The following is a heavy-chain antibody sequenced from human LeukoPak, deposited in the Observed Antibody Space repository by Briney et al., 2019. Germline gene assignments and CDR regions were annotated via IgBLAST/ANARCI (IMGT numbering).Heavy chain of an antibody. CDR1: GFTFSSYA. CDR2: ISGSGGST. V-gene: IGHV3-23*01. CDR3: ARGTDGIAAAGTVDY. D-gene: IGHD6-13*01. Sequence: GGSLRLSCAASGFTFSSYAMSWVRQAPGKGLEWVSAISGSGGSTYYADSVKGRFTISRDNSKNTLYLQMNSLRAEDTAVYYCARGTDGIAAAGTVDYWGQGTLVTVSS. J-gene: IGHJ4*02.